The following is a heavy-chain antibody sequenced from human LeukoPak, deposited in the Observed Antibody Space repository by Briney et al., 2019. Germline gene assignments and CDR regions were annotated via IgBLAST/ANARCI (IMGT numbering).Heavy chain of an antibody. D-gene: IGHD3-10*01. J-gene: IGHJ6*04. V-gene: IGHV1-3*01. Sequence: GASVKVSCKASGGTFSSYAISWVRQAPGQRLEWMGWINAGNGNTKYSQKFQGRVTITRDTSASTAYMELSSLRSEDTAVYYCACAPGDYYYYGMDVWGKGTTVTVSS. CDR1: GGTFSSYA. CDR3: ACAPGDYYYYGMDV. CDR2: INAGNGNT.